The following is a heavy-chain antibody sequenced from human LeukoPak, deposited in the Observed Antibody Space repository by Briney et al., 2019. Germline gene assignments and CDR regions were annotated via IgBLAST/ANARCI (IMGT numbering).Heavy chain of an antibody. J-gene: IGHJ4*02. CDR1: GGSFSGYY. CDR3: ARFVVGQWLINY. V-gene: IGHV4-34*01. Sequence: PSETLSLTCAVYGGSFSGYYWSWIRQPPGKGLEWIGEINHSGSTNYNPSLKSRVTVAVDTSKNQFSLKLSSVTAADTAVYYCARFVVGQWLINYWGQGALVTVSS. CDR2: INHSGST. D-gene: IGHD6-19*01.